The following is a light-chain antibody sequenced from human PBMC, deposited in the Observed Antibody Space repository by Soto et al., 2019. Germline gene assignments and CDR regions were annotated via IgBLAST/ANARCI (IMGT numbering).Light chain of an antibody. CDR3: SSYAITSALYV. J-gene: IGLJ1*01. V-gene: IGLV2-14*01. Sequence: QSVLTQPASVSGSPGQSITISCTGTSGDVGGYNYVSWYQQHPGKAPKLMIYEVSNRPSGVSNRFSGSKSGNTASLTISGLQAEDEADYYCSSYAITSALYVFGPGTKAPS. CDR2: EVS. CDR1: SGDVGGYNY.